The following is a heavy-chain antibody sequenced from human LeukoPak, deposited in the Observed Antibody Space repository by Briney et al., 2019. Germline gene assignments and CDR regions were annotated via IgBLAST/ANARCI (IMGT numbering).Heavy chain of an antibody. D-gene: IGHD3-22*01. Sequence: GGSLRLSCAASGLTFSSYGMHWVRQAPGKGLEWVAFIRYDGSNKFYADSVKGRFTISRDNSKNTLYLQMNSLRVEDTAMYHCAKVPGSGYDYWGQGTLVTVSS. V-gene: IGHV3-30*02. CDR3: AKVPGSGYDY. CDR2: IRYDGSNK. CDR1: GLTFSSYG. J-gene: IGHJ4*02.